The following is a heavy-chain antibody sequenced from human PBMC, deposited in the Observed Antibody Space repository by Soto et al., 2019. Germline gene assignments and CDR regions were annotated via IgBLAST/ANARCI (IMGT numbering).Heavy chain of an antibody. J-gene: IGHJ6*02. CDR3: ARLYYDFGSGYYLYGMDV. D-gene: IGHD3-3*01. V-gene: IGHV3-48*03. CDR1: GFTFSSYE. CDR2: ISSSGSTI. Sequence: GGSLRLSCAASGFTFSSYEMNWARQAPGKGLEWVSYISSSGSTIYYADSVKGRFTISRDNAKNSLYLQMNSLRAEDTAVYYCARLYYDFGSGYYLYGMDVWGQGTTVTVSS.